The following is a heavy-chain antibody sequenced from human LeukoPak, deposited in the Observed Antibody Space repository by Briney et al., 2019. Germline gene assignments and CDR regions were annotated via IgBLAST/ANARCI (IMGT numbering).Heavy chain of an antibody. J-gene: IGHJ6*03. CDR1: GYTFTRYA. V-gene: IGHV1-18*01. CDR3: ARDGVRGANYMDV. CDR2: ISAYNGNT. Sequence: ASVKVSCKTSGYTFTRYAINWMRQAPGQGLEWMGWISAYNGNTNYAQKLQGRVTMTTDTSTSTAYMELRSLRSDDTAVYYCARDGVRGANYMDVWGKGTTVTISS. D-gene: IGHD3-10*01.